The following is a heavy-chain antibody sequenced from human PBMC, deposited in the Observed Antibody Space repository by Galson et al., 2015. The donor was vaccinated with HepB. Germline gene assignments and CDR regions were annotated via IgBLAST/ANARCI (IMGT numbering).Heavy chain of an antibody. J-gene: IGHJ6*02. CDR1: GFTFSSYA. CDR3: ARGDGLLWFGELDPHYGMDV. V-gene: IGHV3-64*01. D-gene: IGHD3-10*01. CDR2: ISSNGGST. Sequence: SLRLSCAASGFTFSSYAMHWVRQAPGKGLEYVSAISSNGGSTYYANSVKGRFTISRDNSKNTLYPQMGSLRAEDMAVYYCARGDGLLWFGELDPHYGMDVWGQGTTVTVSS.